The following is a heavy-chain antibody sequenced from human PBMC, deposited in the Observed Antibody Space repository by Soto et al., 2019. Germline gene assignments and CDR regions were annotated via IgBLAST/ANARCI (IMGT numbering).Heavy chain of an antibody. CDR1: GGSVSSSSYS. D-gene: IGHD4-4*01. CDR2: IYYSENT. CDR3: ARGMTTVTTLDY. Sequence: SETLSLTCTVSGGSVSSSSYSWGWIRQPPGKGLEWIGTIYYSENTYYNPSLKSRVTISVDRSKNQFSLKLSSVTAADTAVYYCARGMTTVTTLDYWGQGTLVT. J-gene: IGHJ4*02. V-gene: IGHV4-39*07.